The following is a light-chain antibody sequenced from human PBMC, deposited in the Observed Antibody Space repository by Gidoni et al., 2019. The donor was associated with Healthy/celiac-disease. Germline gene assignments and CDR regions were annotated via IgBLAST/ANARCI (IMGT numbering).Light chain of an antibody. J-gene: IGKJ2*01. CDR2: WAS. CDR3: QQYYSTPRT. CDR1: QSVLYSSNNENY. V-gene: IGKV4-1*01. Sequence: DIVMTQSPDYMAVSLGERATINCKSSQSVLYSSNNENYLAWYQQKPGQPPKLLIYWASTRESGVPDRFSGSGSGTDFTLTISSLQAEDVAVYYCQQYYSTPRTFGQXTKLEIK.